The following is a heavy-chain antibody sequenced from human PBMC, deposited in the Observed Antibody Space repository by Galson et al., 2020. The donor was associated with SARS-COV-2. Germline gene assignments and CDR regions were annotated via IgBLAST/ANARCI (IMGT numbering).Heavy chain of an antibody. Sequence: GESLKISCAASGFTFSNAWMSWVRQAPGKGLEWVGRIKRKTDGGTTDYAAPVKGRFTISRDDSKNTLYLQMNSLKTEDTAVYYCTTDLHDYGDRDYWGQGTLVTVSS. J-gene: IGHJ4*02. CDR1: GFTFSNAW. CDR3: TTDLHDYGDRDY. CDR2: IKRKTDGGTT. D-gene: IGHD4-17*01. V-gene: IGHV3-15*01.